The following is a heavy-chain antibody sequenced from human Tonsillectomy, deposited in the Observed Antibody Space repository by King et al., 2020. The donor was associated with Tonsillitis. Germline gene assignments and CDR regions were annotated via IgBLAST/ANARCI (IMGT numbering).Heavy chain of an antibody. J-gene: IGHJ4*02. V-gene: IGHV3-30*01. CDR3: ARAYDSSGYYCDC. D-gene: IGHD3-22*01. Sequence: VQLVESGGGVVQSGRSLRLSCAASGFTFSQHAMHWVRQAPGKGLEWVAVISYDGNNGYYADSVKGRFTISRDNSNNTLYLQMNSLRAEDTAVYYCARAYDSSGYYCDCWGQGTLVTVSS. CDR2: ISYDGNNG. CDR1: GFTFSQHA.